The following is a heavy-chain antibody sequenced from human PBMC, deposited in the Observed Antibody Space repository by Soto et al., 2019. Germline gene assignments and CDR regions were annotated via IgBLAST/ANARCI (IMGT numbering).Heavy chain of an antibody. CDR2: ISWNSGSI. J-gene: IGHJ4*02. CDR1: GFTFDDYA. D-gene: IGHD6-13*01. CDR3: AKAFHSSSWYSPFRSFDY. Sequence: RLSCAASGFTFDDYAMHWVRQAPGKGLEWVSGISWNSGSIGYADSVKGRFTISRDNAKNSLYLQMNSLRAEDTALYYCAKAFHSSSWYSPFRSFDYWGQGTLVTVSS. V-gene: IGHV3-9*01.